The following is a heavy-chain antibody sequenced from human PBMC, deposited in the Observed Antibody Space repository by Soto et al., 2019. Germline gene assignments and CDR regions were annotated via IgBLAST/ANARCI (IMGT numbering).Heavy chain of an antibody. Sequence: QVQLQESGPGLVKPSQTLSLTCTVSGGSISSGDYYWSWIRQPPGKGLEWIGYIYYSGSTYYNPSLESRVTRSVDKSKNQFSLKLSSVTAADTAVYYCARVPYCSGGSCYHSEYYDYYGMDVWGQGTTVTVSS. CDR1: GGSISSGDYY. D-gene: IGHD2-15*01. V-gene: IGHV4-30-4*01. CDR3: ARVPYCSGGSCYHSEYYDYYGMDV. J-gene: IGHJ6*02. CDR2: IYYSGST.